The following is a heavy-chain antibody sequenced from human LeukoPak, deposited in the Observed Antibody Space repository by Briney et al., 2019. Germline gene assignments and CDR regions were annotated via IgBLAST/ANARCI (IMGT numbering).Heavy chain of an antibody. J-gene: IGHJ4*02. CDR1: GYTFPSYD. CDR2: MNPNSGNT. CDR3: ARGHYYGSLFPDY. D-gene: IGHD3-10*01. Sequence: SVKVSCKDSGYTFPSYDINWVRQATGQGLEWMGWMNPNSGNTGYAQKFQGRVTMTRNTSISTAYMELSSLRSEDTAVYYCARGHYYGSLFPDYWGQGTLVTVSS. V-gene: IGHV1-8*01.